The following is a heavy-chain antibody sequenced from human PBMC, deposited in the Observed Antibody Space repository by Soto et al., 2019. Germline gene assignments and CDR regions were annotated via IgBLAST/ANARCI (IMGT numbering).Heavy chain of an antibody. CDR3: AKRGSGSYYIAPNALDV. Sequence: QVQLQQWGAGLLKPSETLSLTCAVHGGSLNGYYWTWVRQPPGKGLEWIGEINDSGSSNYDPSIMSRVTISVDTSKSQFSLRLSSVTAADTAIYFCAKRGSGSYYIAPNALDVWGQGTTVTVSS. D-gene: IGHD3-10*01. CDR2: INDSGSS. CDR1: GGSLNGYY. V-gene: IGHV4-34*01. J-gene: IGHJ6*02.